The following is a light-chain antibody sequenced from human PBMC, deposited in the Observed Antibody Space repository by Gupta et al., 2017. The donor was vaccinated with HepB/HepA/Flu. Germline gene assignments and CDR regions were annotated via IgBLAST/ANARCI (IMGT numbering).Light chain of an antibody. Sequence: SYVLPQPPSVSVPPGQTARITCSGDALPKQYAYWFQQKPGQAPIMVIYKDTERPSGIPERFSGSSSGTRNTLTISGVQAEDEADYYCQSADSTGNSQVFGGGTTLTVL. CDR1: ALPKQY. CDR2: KDT. J-gene: IGLJ3*02. V-gene: IGLV3-25*03. CDR3: QSADSTGNSQV.